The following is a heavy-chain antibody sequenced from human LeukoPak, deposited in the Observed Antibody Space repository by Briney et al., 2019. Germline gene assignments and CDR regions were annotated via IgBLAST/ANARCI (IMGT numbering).Heavy chain of an antibody. V-gene: IGHV4-39*07. CDR3: ARGRDGYEY. CDR1: GGSISSSSYY. CDR2: IYYSGST. D-gene: IGHD5-24*01. Sequence: SETLSLTCTVSGGSISSSSYYWGWIRQPPGKGLEWIGSIYYSGSTYYNPSLKSRVTISVDTSKNQFSLKLSSVTAADTAVYYCARGRDGYEYWGQGTLVTVSS. J-gene: IGHJ4*02.